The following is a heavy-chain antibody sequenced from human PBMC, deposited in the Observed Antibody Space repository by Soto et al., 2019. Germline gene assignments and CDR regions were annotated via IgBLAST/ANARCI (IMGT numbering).Heavy chain of an antibody. Sequence: ASVKVSCKASGYTFTGYYMHWVRQAPGQGLEWMGWINPNSGGTNYAQKFQGWVTMTRDTSISTAYMELSRLRSDDTAVYYCARGPLVVTAEYYFDYWGQGTLVTVSS. CDR1: GYTFTGYY. CDR3: ARGPLVVTAEYYFDY. V-gene: IGHV1-2*04. J-gene: IGHJ4*02. CDR2: INPNSGGT. D-gene: IGHD2-21*02.